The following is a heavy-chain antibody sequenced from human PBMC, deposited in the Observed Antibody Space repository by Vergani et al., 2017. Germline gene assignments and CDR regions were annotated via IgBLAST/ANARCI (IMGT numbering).Heavy chain of an antibody. D-gene: IGHD2-15*01. CDR3: ARVLAGGCSGGSCYSGNWFDP. V-gene: IGHV4-31*03. CDR1: GGSISSGGYY. CDR2: INHSGST. Sequence: QVQLQESGPGLVKPSQTLSLTCTVSGGSISSGGYYWSWIRQHPGKGLEWIGEINHSGSTNYNPSLKSRVTISVDTSQNQFSLKLSSGTAADTAVYYCARVLAGGCSGGSCYSGNWFDPWGQGTLVTVSS. J-gene: IGHJ5*02.